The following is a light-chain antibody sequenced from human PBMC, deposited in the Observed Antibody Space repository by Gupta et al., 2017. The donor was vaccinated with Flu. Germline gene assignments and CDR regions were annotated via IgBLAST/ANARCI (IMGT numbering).Light chain of an antibody. CDR1: QSVSSY. Sequence: EMVLTQSPATLSLPPGERATLSCRASQSVSSYLAWYQQKPGQAPRLLIYDASNRATGIPARFSGSGSGTDFTLTISSLEPEDFAVYYCQQRSNWPPLVTFGGGTKVEIK. CDR2: DAS. J-gene: IGKJ4*01. V-gene: IGKV3-11*01. CDR3: QQRSNWPPLVT.